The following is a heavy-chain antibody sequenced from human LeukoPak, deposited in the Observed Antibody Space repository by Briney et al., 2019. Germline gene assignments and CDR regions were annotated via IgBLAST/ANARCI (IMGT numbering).Heavy chain of an antibody. CDR1: GVSISGYY. D-gene: IGHD5-18*01. J-gene: IGHJ4*02. V-gene: IGHV4-59*01. CDR3: ARGQKDTAMVHPFDY. Sequence: KASETLSLACTVPGVSISGYYWTWIRQPPGKGLEWIGYIYYSGSTNYNPSLKSRVTISVDTSKNQFSLKLSSVTAADTAVYYCARGQKDTAMVHPFDYWAREPWSPSPQ. CDR2: IYYSGST.